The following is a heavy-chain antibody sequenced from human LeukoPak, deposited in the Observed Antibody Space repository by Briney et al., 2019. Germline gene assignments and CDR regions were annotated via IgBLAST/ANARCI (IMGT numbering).Heavy chain of an antibody. J-gene: IGHJ4*02. CDR1: GFTFSSYG. V-gene: IGHV3-30*18. D-gene: IGHD4-17*01. CDR2: ISYDGSNK. Sequence: GGSLRLSCAASGFTFSSYGMHWVRQAPGKALEWVAVISYDGSNKYYADSVKGRFTISRDNSKNTLYLQMNSLRAEDTAVYYCAKDWVVYGDYGYFDYWGQGTLVTVSS. CDR3: AKDWVVYGDYGYFDY.